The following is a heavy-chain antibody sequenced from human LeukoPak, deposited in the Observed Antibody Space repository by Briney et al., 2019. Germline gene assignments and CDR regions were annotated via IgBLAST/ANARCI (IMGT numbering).Heavy chain of an antibody. CDR2: IYHSGST. J-gene: IGHJ5*02. V-gene: IGHV4-38-2*02. D-gene: IGHD2-2*01. CDR3: ARDHCSSTSCLNWFDP. Sequence: KPSETLSLTCAVSGYSISSGYYWGWIRPPPGKGLEWIGIIYHSGSTYYNPSLKSRVTISVDTSKNQFSLKLSSVTAADTAVYYCARDHCSSTSCLNWFDPWGQGTLVTVSS. CDR1: GYSISSGYY.